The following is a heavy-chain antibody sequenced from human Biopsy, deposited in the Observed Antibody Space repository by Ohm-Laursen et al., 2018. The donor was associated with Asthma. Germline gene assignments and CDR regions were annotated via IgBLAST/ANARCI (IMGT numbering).Heavy chain of an antibody. V-gene: IGHV4-31*03. CDR1: YGSITSGGYY. CDR2: IYYSGST. D-gene: IGHD3-22*01. J-gene: IGHJ4*02. Sequence: TLSLTCTVSYGSITSGGYYWTWLRQHPGKGLDCIGFIYYSGSTYYNPSLKSRVSISIDTSKNQFSLKMSSVTAADTAVYYCARAQDYYDSRGYYRSFDYWGQGTLVTVSS. CDR3: ARAQDYYDSRGYYRSFDY.